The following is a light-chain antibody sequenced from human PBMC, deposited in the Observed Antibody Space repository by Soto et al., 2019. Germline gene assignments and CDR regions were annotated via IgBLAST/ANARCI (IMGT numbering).Light chain of an antibody. J-gene: IGLJ1*01. CDR1: SSDVGGYNY. CDR3: SSHPSSSTRGV. Sequence: QSVLTQPASVSGSPGQSITISCTGTSSDVGGYNYVSWYQQHPGKAPKLMIYDASNRPSGVSNRFSGSKSGNTASLTISGLQAEDEADYYCSSHPSSSTRGVFATGTKVTV. V-gene: IGLV2-14*01. CDR2: DAS.